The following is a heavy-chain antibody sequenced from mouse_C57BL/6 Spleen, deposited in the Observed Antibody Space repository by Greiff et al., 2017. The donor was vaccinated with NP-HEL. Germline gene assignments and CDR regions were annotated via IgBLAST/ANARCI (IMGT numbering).Heavy chain of an antibody. J-gene: IGHJ3*01. D-gene: IGHD1-1*01. Sequence: EVMLVESGGGLVKPGGSLKLSCAASGFTFSDYGMHWVRQAPEKGLEWVAYISSGSSTIYYADTVKGRFTISRDNAKNTLFLQMTSLRSEDTAMYYCARRYGSSPFAYWGQGTLVTVSA. CDR1: GFTFSDYG. V-gene: IGHV5-17*01. CDR2: ISSGSSTI. CDR3: ARRYGSSPFAY.